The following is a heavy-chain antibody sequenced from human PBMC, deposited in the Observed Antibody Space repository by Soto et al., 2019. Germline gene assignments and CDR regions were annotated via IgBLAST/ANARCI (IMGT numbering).Heavy chain of an antibody. CDR1: GGSITSDNYY. V-gene: IGHV4-31*03. J-gene: IGHJ6*02. CDR2: IYHSGST. Sequence: SETLSLTCTVSGGSITSDNYYWNWIRQHPGKGLEWIGYIYHSGSTYYNPSLKSRLTMSVDTTKNQFSLKLSSVTAADTAVYYCVRDWGYSSSTRFYYYYGMDVWGQGTTVTVSS. D-gene: IGHD6-6*01. CDR3: VRDWGYSSSTRFYYYYGMDV.